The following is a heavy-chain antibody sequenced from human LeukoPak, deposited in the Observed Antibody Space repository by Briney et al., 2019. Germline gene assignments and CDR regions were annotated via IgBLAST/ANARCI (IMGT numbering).Heavy chain of an antibody. V-gene: IGHV3-23*01. CDR3: AKDREIVVVPAAIFAY. J-gene: IGHJ4*02. CDR2: ISGSGGST. CDR1: GFTFSSYA. Sequence: GGSLRLSCAASGFTFSSYAMSWVRQAPGKGLEWVSAISGSGGSTYYADSVKGRFTISRDNSKNTLYLQMNGLRAEDTAVYYCAKDREIVVVPAAIFAYWGQGTLVTVSS. D-gene: IGHD2-2*01.